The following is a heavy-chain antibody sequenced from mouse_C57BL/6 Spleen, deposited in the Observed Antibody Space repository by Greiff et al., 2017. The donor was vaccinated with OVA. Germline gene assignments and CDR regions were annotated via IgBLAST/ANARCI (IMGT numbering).Heavy chain of an antibody. D-gene: IGHD2-2*01. CDR1: GYAFSSSW. CDR3: ARGYDDEGAWFAY. Sequence: QVQLKESGPELVKPGASVKISCKASGYAFSSSWMNWVKQRPGKGLEWIGRIYPGDGDTNYNGKFKGKATLTADKSSSTAYMQLSSLTSEDSAVYFCARGYDDEGAWFAYWDQGTLVTVSA. V-gene: IGHV1-82*01. CDR2: IYPGDGDT. J-gene: IGHJ3*01.